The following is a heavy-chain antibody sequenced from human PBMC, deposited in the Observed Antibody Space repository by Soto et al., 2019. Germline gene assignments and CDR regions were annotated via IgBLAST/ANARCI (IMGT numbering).Heavy chain of an antibody. J-gene: IGHJ5*02. CDR1: GFTFSSYS. CDR3: TRDASRDSSARGWFDP. D-gene: IGHD6-13*01. V-gene: IGHV3-21*01. Sequence: GGSLRLSCAASGFTFSSYSMNWVRQAPGKGLEWVSSISSNSAYIYYTDALRGRFTISRDNAKNSLHLQMNSLRAEDTAVYYCTRDASRDSSARGWFDPWGPGTLVTVSS. CDR2: ISSNSAYI.